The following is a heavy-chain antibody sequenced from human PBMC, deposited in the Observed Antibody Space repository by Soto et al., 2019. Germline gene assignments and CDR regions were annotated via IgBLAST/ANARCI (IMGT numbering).Heavy chain of an antibody. V-gene: IGHV3-23*01. CDR2: ISGSGGST. CDR3: AKLPSSSWYLDY. CDR1: GFTFSSYA. Sequence: EVQLLESGGGLVQPGGSLRLSCAASGFTFSSYAMNWVRQAPGKGLEWVSAISGSGGSTYYADSVKGRFTISRDNSKNTLYLQMNSLRVEDTAVYYRAKLPSSSWYLDYWGQGTLVTVSS. D-gene: IGHD6-13*01. J-gene: IGHJ4*02.